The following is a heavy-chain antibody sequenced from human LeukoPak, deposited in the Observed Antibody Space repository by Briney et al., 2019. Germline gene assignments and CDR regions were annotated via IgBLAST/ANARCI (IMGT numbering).Heavy chain of an antibody. V-gene: IGHV3-21*01. D-gene: IGHD3-3*01. CDR1: GFTFTTYS. CDR3: TCRGDFWSGYWAMNV. Sequence: SGGSLRLSCVASGFTFTTYSLNWVRQAPGKGLEWVSSISSTSSYIYYADSVKGRFTLSRDNAKNSIYLQMDSLSAEDTAVYYCTCRGDFWSGYWAMNVWGQGTMVIVSS. J-gene: IGHJ6*02. CDR2: ISSTSSYI.